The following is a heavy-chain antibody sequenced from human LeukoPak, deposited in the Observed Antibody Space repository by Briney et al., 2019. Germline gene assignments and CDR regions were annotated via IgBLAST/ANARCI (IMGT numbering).Heavy chain of an antibody. D-gene: IGHD1-1*01. CDR2: FSGTYRIT. CDR1: GFAFTDYA. CDR3: GKSKTGSVTTSFDY. J-gene: IGHJ4*02. Sequence: GGSLRLSCAASGFAFTDYAMNWVRQTPGKGLQWVSGFSGTYRITHYADSVKGRFTISRDNSKNTLFLQMNSLRVDDTAVYYCGKSKTGSVTTSFDYWGQGALVTVSS. V-gene: IGHV3-23*01.